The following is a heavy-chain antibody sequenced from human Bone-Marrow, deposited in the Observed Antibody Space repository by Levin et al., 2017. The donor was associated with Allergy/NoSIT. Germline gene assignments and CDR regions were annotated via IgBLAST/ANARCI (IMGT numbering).Heavy chain of an antibody. CDR3: ARDGTPRMDV. CDR1: GFTFSSYS. J-gene: IGHJ6*02. CDR2: ISSSSSYI. Sequence: EASVKVSCAASGFTFSSYSMNWVRQAPGKGLEWVSSISSSSSYIYYADSVKGRFTISRDNAKNSLYLQMNSLRAEDTAVYYCARDGTPRMDVWGQGTTVTVSS. V-gene: IGHV3-21*01.